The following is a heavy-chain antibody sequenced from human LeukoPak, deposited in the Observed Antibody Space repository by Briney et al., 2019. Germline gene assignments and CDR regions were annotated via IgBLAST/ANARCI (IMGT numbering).Heavy chain of an antibody. D-gene: IGHD1-26*01. CDR2: IWYDGSNK. CDR3: ARGERVGAKFFDY. J-gene: IGHJ4*02. CDR1: GFTFSSYG. Sequence: GRSLRLSCAASGFTFSSYGMHWVRQAPGKGLEWVAVIWYDGSNKYYADSVKGRFTISRDNSKNTLYLQMNSLRAEDTAVYYRARGERVGAKFFDYWGQGTLVTVSS. V-gene: IGHV3-33*01.